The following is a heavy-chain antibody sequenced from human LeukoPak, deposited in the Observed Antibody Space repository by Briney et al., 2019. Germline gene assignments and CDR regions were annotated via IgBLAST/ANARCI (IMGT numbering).Heavy chain of an antibody. CDR1: GFTLSSYS. Sequence: GGSLRLSCAASGFTLSSYSMNWVRQAPGKGLEWISYIDSGTYGNTIYYPHTVKGRFTISRDNAKNSLYLQMDSLRDEDTAVYYCACRPISDKYYAVFDYWGQGTQVTVSS. CDR3: ACRPISDKYYAVFDY. D-gene: IGHD3-3*01. J-gene: IGHJ4*02. V-gene: IGHV3-48*02. CDR2: IDSGTYGNTI.